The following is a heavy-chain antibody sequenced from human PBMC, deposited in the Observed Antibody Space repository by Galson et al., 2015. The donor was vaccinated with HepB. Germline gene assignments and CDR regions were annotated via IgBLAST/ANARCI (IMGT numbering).Heavy chain of an antibody. CDR3: AKRGTKSGASDI. Sequence: SLRLSCAASGFAFRSYGMHWVRQPPGKGLEWVAVIWYDGTNKFYADSVKGRFTISRDNSKNTLYLQMNSLGPEDTALYYCAKRGTKSGASDIWGQGTMVTVSS. D-gene: IGHD1-1*01. V-gene: IGHV3-33*06. J-gene: IGHJ3*02. CDR2: IWYDGTNK. CDR1: GFAFRSYG.